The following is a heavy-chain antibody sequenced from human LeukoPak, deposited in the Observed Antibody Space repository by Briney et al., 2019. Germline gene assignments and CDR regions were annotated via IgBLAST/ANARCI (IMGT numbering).Heavy chain of an antibody. D-gene: IGHD2-21*01. CDR1: GGTFSSYA. CDR2: IIPVFGKT. Sequence: ASVKVSCKASGGTFSSYAISWVRQARGQGLEWMGAIIPVFGKTNYAQKFQGRVTLTVDESTSTAYMELSSLRSEDTAVYYCARDGQYWGFDPWGRGTLVTVSS. V-gene: IGHV1-69*01. CDR3: ARDGQYWGFDP. J-gene: IGHJ5*02.